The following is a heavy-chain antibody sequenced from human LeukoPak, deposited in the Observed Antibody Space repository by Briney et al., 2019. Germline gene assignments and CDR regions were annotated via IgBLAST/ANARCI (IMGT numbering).Heavy chain of an antibody. Sequence: GGSLRLSCAASGVTLSTYAMSWARQAPGKGLEWVSGISSSGSGDNTYYADSVKGRFTISRDNAKNSLYLQMNSLRAEDTAVYYCARDQQLVKWFDPWGQGTLVTVSS. CDR1: GVTLSTYA. CDR2: ISSSGSGDNT. V-gene: IGHV3-21*01. CDR3: ARDQQLVKWFDP. D-gene: IGHD6-6*01. J-gene: IGHJ5*02.